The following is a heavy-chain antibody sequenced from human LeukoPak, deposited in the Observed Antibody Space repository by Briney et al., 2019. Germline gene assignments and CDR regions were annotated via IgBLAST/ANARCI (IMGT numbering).Heavy chain of an antibody. Sequence: ASVKVSCKTSGYSFTNYGITWVRQAPGQGLEWMGWISGYNSKPFYAQNFQGRVTMTTDTSTSTVYMELRSLRSDDTAVYYCARDGVAANIDYYYYYMDVWGKGTTVTVSS. CDR2: ISGYNSKP. CDR1: GYSFTNYG. J-gene: IGHJ6*03. D-gene: IGHD2-15*01. V-gene: IGHV1-18*01. CDR3: ARDGVAANIDYYYYYMDV.